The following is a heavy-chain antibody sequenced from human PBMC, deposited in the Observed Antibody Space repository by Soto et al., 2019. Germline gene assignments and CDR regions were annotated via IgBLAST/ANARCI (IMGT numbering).Heavy chain of an antibody. CDR3: ARAGAPSDY. CDR1: GFTFRNYW. D-gene: IGHD7-27*01. J-gene: IGHJ4*02. CDR2: INSDGSST. Sequence: EVQLVESGGGLVQSGGTLRLSCEASGFTFRNYWMHWVRQAPGKGLVWVSRINSDGSSTTYADSVKGRFTISRDNAKNTLYLQRNSLRAEDTAVYYCARAGAPSDYWGQGTLVTVSS. V-gene: IGHV3-74*03.